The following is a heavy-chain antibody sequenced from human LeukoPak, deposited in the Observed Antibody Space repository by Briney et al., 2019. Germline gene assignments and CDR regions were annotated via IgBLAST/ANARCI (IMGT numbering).Heavy chain of an antibody. CDR1: GFTFSDYY. J-gene: IGHJ4*02. Sequence: PGGSLRLSCAASGFTFSDYYMSWIRQAPGKGLEWVSYISSSGSTIYYAGSVEGRFTISRDNAKNSLYLQMNSLRAEDTAVYYCAREERSARTFDYWGQGTLVTVSS. D-gene: IGHD6-19*01. V-gene: IGHV3-11*04. CDR2: ISSSGSTI. CDR3: AREERSARTFDY.